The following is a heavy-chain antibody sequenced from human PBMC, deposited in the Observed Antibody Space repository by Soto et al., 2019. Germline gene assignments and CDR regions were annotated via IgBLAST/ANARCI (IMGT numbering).Heavy chain of an antibody. CDR2: IWYDGSNK. Sequence: GGSLRLSCAASGFTFSSYGMHWVRQAPGKGLEWVAVIWYDGSNKYYADSVKGRFTISRDNSKNTLYLQMNSLRAEDTAGYYCARDLLEYDRQNDAFDIWGQGTMVTVSS. V-gene: IGHV3-33*01. CDR3: ARDLLEYDRQNDAFDI. J-gene: IGHJ3*02. D-gene: IGHD3-22*01. CDR1: GFTFSSYG.